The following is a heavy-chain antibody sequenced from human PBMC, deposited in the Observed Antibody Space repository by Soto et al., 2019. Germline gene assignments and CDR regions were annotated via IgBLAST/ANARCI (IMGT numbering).Heavy chain of an antibody. V-gene: IGHV4-61*08. CDR2: IYYSGST. Sequence: SVTLCLTCTVSGGSVSSGGYYWSWIRQPPGKGLEWIGYIYYSGSTNYNPSLKSRVTISVDTSKNQFSLKLSSVTAADTAVYYCAREGSVYYYGMDVWGQGTTVTVSS. CDR3: AREGSVYYYGMDV. CDR1: GGSVSSGGYY. J-gene: IGHJ6*02.